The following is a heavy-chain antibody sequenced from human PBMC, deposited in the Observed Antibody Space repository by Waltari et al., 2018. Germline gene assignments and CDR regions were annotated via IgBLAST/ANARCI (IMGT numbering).Heavy chain of an antibody. CDR1: GGHFNDYY. J-gene: IGHJ4*02. Sequence: QVQLHQWGAGLLKPSETLSLTCGVSGGHFNDYYWTWIRQPPGKGLEWIGEIHHSGTTDYNPSLNSRLTMSVDTSKKQISLKMSSVTAADTAVYYCARGDLHYGSSGFFYWGQGALVTVSS. CDR2: IHHSGTT. CDR3: ARGDLHYGSSGFFY. V-gene: IGHV4-34*01. D-gene: IGHD3-22*01.